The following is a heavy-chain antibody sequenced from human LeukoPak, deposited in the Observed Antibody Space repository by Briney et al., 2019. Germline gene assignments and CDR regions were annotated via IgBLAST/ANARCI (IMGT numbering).Heavy chain of an antibody. CDR1: GFTFSSFG. J-gene: IGHJ4*02. CDR2: IWYDGSND. D-gene: IGHD6-13*01. Sequence: GRSLRLSCGASGFTFSSFGMYWVRQAPGKGLEWVTVIWYDGSNDDYADSVKGRFTISRDNSKNTLYLQMNSLRAEDTAVYYCARDPSGRAAGGRSDYWGQGTLVTVSS. CDR3: ARDPSGRAAGGRSDY. V-gene: IGHV3-33*01.